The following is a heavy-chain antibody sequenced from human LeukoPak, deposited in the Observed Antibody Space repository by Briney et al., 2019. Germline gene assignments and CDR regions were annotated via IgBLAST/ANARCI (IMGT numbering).Heavy chain of an antibody. V-gene: IGHV4-34*01. Sequence: SETLSLTCAVYGGSFSGYYWSWIRLPPGKGLEWIGEINHSGSTNYNPSLKSRVTISVDTSKNQFSLKLSSVTAADTAVYYCAREGYSSSLDYWGQGTLVTVSS. CDR3: AREGYSSSLDY. J-gene: IGHJ4*02. CDR1: GGSFSGYY. CDR2: INHSGST. D-gene: IGHD6-6*01.